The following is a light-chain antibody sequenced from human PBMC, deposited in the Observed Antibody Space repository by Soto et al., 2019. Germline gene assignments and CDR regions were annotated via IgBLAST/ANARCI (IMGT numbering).Light chain of an antibody. Sequence: DIVMTPSPLYLPVIAGEPASVSCRSNQSLQDSNGNNYLDWYLQKPGQSPQLLIYLGSNRASGVTDRFSGSGSGADFTLKISRVEAEDVGVYYCMQALRTPYTFGQGTKLEIK. V-gene: IGKV2-28*01. CDR2: LGS. J-gene: IGKJ2*01. CDR1: QSLQDSNGNNY. CDR3: MQALRTPYT.